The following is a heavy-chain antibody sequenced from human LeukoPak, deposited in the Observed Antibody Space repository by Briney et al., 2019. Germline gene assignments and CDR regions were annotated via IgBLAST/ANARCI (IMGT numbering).Heavy chain of an antibody. D-gene: IGHD2-2*01. CDR2: IYYNGST. V-gene: IGHV4-39*01. CDR1: GGSISSSSYY. J-gene: IGHJ4*02. CDR3: ARLSAMPPNDFDY. Sequence: SETLSLTCTVSGGSISSSSYYWGWIRQPPGKGLEWIGSIYYNGSTYYNPSLKSRVTISVDTSKNQFSLKLSSVTAADTAVYYCARLSAMPPNDFDYWGQGTLVTVSS.